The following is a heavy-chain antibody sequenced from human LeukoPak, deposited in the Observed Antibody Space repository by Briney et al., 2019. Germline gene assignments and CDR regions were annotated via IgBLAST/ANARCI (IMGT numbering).Heavy chain of an antibody. J-gene: IGHJ6*04. CDR3: ARSLLYDSPDV. CDR1: GFTFSSYS. V-gene: IGHV3-21*01. CDR2: ISSSSSYI. D-gene: IGHD3-3*01. Sequence: PGGSLRLSCAASGFTFSSYSMNWVRQAPGKGPEWVSSISSSSSYIYCADSVKGRFTISRDNAKNSLYLQMNSLRAEDTAVYYCARSLLYDSPDVWGKGTTVTVSS.